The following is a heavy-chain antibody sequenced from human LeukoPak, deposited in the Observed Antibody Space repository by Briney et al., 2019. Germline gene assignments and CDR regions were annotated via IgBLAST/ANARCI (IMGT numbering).Heavy chain of an antibody. Sequence: GGSLRLSCAASGLTVSSNYMSWVRQAPGKGLEWVSVIYSGGSTYYADSVKGRFTISRDNSKNTLYLQMNSLRAEDTAVYYCARDGDYYDSSGYGLFDYWGQGTLVTVSS. CDR1: GLTVSSNY. V-gene: IGHV3-66*02. D-gene: IGHD3-22*01. CDR3: ARDGDYYDSSGYGLFDY. J-gene: IGHJ4*02. CDR2: IYSGGST.